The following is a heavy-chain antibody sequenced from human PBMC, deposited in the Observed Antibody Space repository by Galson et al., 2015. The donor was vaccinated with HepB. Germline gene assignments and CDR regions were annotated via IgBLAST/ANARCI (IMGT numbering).Heavy chain of an antibody. V-gene: IGHV3-66*01. CDR2: IYSGGST. CDR1: GFTVSSNY. J-gene: IGHJ4*02. CDR3: ASSGWHSYYFDY. D-gene: IGHD6-19*01. Sequence: SLRLSCAASGFTVSSNYMSWVRQAPGKGLEWVSVIYSGGSTYYADSVKGRFTISRDNSKNTLYLQMNSLRAEDTAVYYCASSGWHSYYFDYWGQGTLVTVSS.